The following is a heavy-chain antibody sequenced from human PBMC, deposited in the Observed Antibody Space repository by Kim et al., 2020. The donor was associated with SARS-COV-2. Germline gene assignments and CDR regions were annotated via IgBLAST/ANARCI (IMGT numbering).Heavy chain of an antibody. CDR3: ARDLRTVTNYYYGMDV. V-gene: IGHV3-74*01. J-gene: IGHJ6*02. D-gene: IGHD4-4*01. Sequence: GGSLRLSCAASGFTFSSYWMHWVRQVPGKGLVWVSRINSDGSSTNYADSVKGRFTISRDNAENTLYLQMNSPRAEDTAIYYCARDLRTVTNYYYGMDVWGQGTTVTVSS. CDR1: GFTFSSYW. CDR2: INSDGSST.